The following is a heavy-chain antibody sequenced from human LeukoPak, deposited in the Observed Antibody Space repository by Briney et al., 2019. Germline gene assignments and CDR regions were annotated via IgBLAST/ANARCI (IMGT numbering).Heavy chain of an antibody. CDR3: ARESTTMVRGVIQH. CDR1: GFTFSSYG. Sequence: GGSLRLSCAASGFTFSSYGMHWVRQAPGKGLEWVAVIWYDGSNKYYADPVKGRFTISRDNPKNTLYLQMNSLRAEDTAVYYCARESTTMVRGVIQHWGQGTLVTVSS. V-gene: IGHV3-33*01. CDR2: IWYDGSNK. D-gene: IGHD3-10*01. J-gene: IGHJ1*01.